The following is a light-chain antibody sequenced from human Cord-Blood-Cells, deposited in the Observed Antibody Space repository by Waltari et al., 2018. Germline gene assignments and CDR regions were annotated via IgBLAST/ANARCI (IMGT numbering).Light chain of an antibody. J-gene: IGLJ2*01. CDR2: EDN. Sequence: NFMLTQPHSVSESPGKTVTISCTRSSGSLASNYVQWYQQRPGSSPTTVTYEDNQTPSGVPDRFSGSIDSSSNSASLTISGLKTEDEADYYCQSYDSSNVVFGGGTKLTVL. CDR3: QSYDSSNVV. V-gene: IGLV6-57*01. CDR1: SGSLASNY.